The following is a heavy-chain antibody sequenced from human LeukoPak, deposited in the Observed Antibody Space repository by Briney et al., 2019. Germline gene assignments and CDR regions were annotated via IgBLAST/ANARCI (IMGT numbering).Heavy chain of an antibody. J-gene: IGHJ4*02. V-gene: IGHV3-7*04. Sequence: GGSLRLSCTASGFTFSRYWMTWVRQAPGKGLEWVANIKEDGSAKYYVDSMKGRFTISRDNAKNSLYLQINSLRAEDTAVYYCARDSPGYGGYSYWGRGTLVTVSS. CDR1: GFTFSRYW. CDR2: IKEDGSAK. D-gene: IGHD5-12*01. CDR3: ARDSPGYGGYSY.